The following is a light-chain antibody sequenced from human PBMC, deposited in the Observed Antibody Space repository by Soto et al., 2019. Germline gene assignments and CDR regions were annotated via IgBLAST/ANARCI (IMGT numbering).Light chain of an antibody. V-gene: IGLV2-14*03. CDR3: SSYTSSSTLCV. Sequence: QSVLTQPASVSASPGQSITISCTGTRGDIGGYNYVSWYQQHPGKAPKLMIYDVSNRPSGVSNRFSGSKSGNTASLTISGLQAEDEADYYCSSYTSSSTLCVFGTGTKVTVL. J-gene: IGLJ1*01. CDR1: RGDIGGYNY. CDR2: DVS.